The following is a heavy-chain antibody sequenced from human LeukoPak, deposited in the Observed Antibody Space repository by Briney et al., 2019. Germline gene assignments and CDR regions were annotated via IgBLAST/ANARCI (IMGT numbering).Heavy chain of an antibody. CDR1: EFTFSSYW. Sequence: GGSLRLSCAASEFTFSSYWMSWVRQAPGKGLEWVANIKQDGSEKYYVDSVKGRFTISRDNSKNTLSLQMNSLRAEDTAVFYCAKSGLNRFDYWGQGTLVTVSS. D-gene: IGHD2-15*01. CDR2: IKQDGSEK. V-gene: IGHV3-7*03. CDR3: AKSGLNRFDY. J-gene: IGHJ4*02.